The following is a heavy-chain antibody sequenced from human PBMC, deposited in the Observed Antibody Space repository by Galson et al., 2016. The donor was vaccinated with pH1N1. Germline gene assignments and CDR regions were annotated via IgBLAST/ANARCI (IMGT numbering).Heavy chain of an antibody. V-gene: IGHV1-46*01. D-gene: IGHD6-6*01. J-gene: IGHJ4*02. CDR1: ASTFSRYY. Sequence: SVKVSCKASASTFSRYYIHWVREAPGQGLQWMGIINPGDGNAIYAQKFHDRVTMTRDRPTTTVYMEISSLTSKDTAIYYCAQYSSSSGDPAWGQGTLVTVSS. CDR2: INPGDGNA. CDR3: AQYSSSSGDPA.